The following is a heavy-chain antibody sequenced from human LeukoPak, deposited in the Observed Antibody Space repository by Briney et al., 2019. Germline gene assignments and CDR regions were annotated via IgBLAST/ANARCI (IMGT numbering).Heavy chain of an antibody. J-gene: IGHJ4*02. CDR3: ARDRTVEMATISDY. D-gene: IGHD5-24*01. CDR2: ISSSSSYI. V-gene: IGHV3-21*01. Sequence: GGSLRLSCAASGFTFDDYGMSWVRQAPGKGLEWVSSISSSSSYIYYADSVKGRFTISRDNAKNSLYLQMNSLRAEDTAVYYCARDRTVEMATISDYWGQGTLVTVSS. CDR1: GFTFDDYG.